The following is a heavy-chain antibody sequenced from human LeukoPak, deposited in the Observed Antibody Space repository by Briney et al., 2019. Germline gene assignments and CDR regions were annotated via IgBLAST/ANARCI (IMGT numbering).Heavy chain of an antibody. V-gene: IGHV3-9*01. CDR2: ISWNSGSI. CDR3: ARGKYNYGYILDY. J-gene: IGHJ4*02. D-gene: IGHD5-18*01. Sequence: GGSLRLSCAASGFTFDDYAMHWVRQAPGKGLEWVSDISWNSGSIGYADSVKGRFTISRDNAKNSLYLQMNSLRAEDTAVYYCARGKYNYGYILDYWGQGTLVTVSS. CDR1: GFTFDDYA.